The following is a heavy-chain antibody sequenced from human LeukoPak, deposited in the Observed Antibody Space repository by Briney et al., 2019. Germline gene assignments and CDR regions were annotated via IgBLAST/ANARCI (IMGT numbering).Heavy chain of an antibody. Sequence: GGSLRLSCAAFGFTFDDYAMHWVRQAPGKGLEWVSGISWNSGSIGYADSVKGRFTISRDNAKNSLYLQMNSLRAEDMALYYCAKDIADSGYDSGGFDYWGQGTLVTVSS. CDR1: GFTFDDYA. D-gene: IGHD5-12*01. V-gene: IGHV3-9*03. CDR2: ISWNSGSI. CDR3: AKDIADSGYDSGGFDY. J-gene: IGHJ4*02.